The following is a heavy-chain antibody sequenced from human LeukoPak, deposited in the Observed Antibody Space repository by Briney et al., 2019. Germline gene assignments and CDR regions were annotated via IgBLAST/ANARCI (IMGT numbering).Heavy chain of an antibody. CDR2: ITSTSAYI. J-gene: IGHJ4*02. D-gene: IGHD4-23*01. CDR1: GFTFSPFT. Sequence: GGSLRLSCADSGFTFSPFTMNWVRQAPGKGLEWVSSITSTSAYIYYADSVKGRFTISRDNAKKSLYLQMSSLRDEDTAVYYCARDYGGNSDYWGQGALVTVSS. V-gene: IGHV3-21*01. CDR3: ARDYGGNSDY.